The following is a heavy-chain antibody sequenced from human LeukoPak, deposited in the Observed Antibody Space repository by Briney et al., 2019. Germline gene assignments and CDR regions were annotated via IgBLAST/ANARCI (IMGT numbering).Heavy chain of an antibody. J-gene: IGHJ6*04. CDR1: GFTFSSYG. D-gene: IGHD6-19*01. V-gene: IGHV3-30*18. Sequence: GGSLRLSCAASGFTFSSYGMHWVRQAPGKGLEWVAAISYDGSNKYYADSVKGRFTISRDNSKNTLYLQMNSLRAEDTAVYYCAKDRSVAGNYYYYGMDVWGKGTTVTVSS. CDR3: AKDRSVAGNYYYYGMDV. CDR2: ISYDGSNK.